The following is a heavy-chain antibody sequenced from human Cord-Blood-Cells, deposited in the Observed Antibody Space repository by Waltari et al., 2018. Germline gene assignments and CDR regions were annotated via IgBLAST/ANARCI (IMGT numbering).Heavy chain of an antibody. V-gene: IGHV1-2*02. J-gene: IGHJ4*02. Sequence: QVQLVQSGAEVKKPGASVKVPCKASGSTFTGYYMHWVRQAPGQGLEGMRWNNPNRGGTNYAQKFHDRVTRTRDTSISTAYMELSRLRSDHTAVHYCARDREVLRFLGWLLFDYWCQGTLVTVSS. CDR1: GSTFTGYY. CDR2: NNPNRGGT. D-gene: IGHD3-3*01. CDR3: ARDREVLRFLGWLLFDY.